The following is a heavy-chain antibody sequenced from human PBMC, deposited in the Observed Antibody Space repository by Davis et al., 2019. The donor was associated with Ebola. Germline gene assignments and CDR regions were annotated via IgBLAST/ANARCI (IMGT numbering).Heavy chain of an antibody. CDR2: INPNSGGT. J-gene: IGHJ4*02. Sequence: ASVKVSCKASGYTFTGYYTHWVRQAPGQGLEWMGWINPNSGGTNYAQKFQGRVTMTRDTSISTAYMELSRLRSDDTAVYYCARVGGSYDFWSGYYTDWGQGTLVTVSS. D-gene: IGHD3-3*01. CDR3: ARVGGSYDFWSGYYTD. CDR1: GYTFTGYY. V-gene: IGHV1-2*02.